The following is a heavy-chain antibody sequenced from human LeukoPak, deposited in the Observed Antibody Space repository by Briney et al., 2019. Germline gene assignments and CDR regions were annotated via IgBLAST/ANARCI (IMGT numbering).Heavy chain of an antibody. CDR1: GGSISGWY. J-gene: IGHJ4*02. D-gene: IGHD6-19*01. CDR3: ARGTSLAGFASGLGFNY. CDR2: IYGSGNT. V-gene: IGHV4-59*01. Sequence: SETLSLTCTVSGGSISGWYWSWIRQPPGKGLEWIGYIYGSGNTNYNPSLKSRVTMSIDTSKNQFSLKLTSVTAADTATYYCARGTSLAGFASGLGFNYWGQGILVTVSS.